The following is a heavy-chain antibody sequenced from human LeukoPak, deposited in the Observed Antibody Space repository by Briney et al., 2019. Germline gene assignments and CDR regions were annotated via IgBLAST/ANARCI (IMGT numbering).Heavy chain of an antibody. CDR2: ISYDGSNK. J-gene: IGHJ4*02. D-gene: IGHD3-16*01. CDR3: ARGYLTSTGPFDY. CDR1: GSTFSSYA. Sequence: GRSLRLSCAASGSTFSSYAMHWVRQAPGKGLEWVAVISYDGSNKYYADSVKGRFTISRDNSKNTLYLQMNSLRAEDTAVYYCARGYLTSTGPFDYWGQGTLVTVSS. V-gene: IGHV3-30*04.